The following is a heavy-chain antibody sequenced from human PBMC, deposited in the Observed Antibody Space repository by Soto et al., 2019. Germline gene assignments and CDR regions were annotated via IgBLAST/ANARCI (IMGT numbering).Heavy chain of an antibody. CDR3: ARSVAVPGAHIDY. D-gene: IGHD6-19*01. J-gene: IGHJ4*02. Sequence: KPSETLSLTCSVSGGSISCSYWSWIGQSPGKGLEWLGYVYYTGSTNYSPSLRSRVSISVDTSKNEFSLRLSSVTAADTAVYFCARSVAVPGAHIDYWGQGTQVTVSS. CDR1: GGSISCSY. V-gene: IGHV4-59*01. CDR2: VYYTGST.